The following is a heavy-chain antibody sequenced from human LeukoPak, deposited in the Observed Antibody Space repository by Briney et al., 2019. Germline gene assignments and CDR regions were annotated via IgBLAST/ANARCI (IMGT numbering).Heavy chain of an antibody. D-gene: IGHD6-13*01. J-gene: IGHJ4*02. CDR3: ARGHSSSWYFDY. V-gene: IGHV3-9*01. CDR1: GFTFDDYA. Sequence: GGSLRLSCAASGFTFDDYAMHWVRQAPGKGLERVAALTWNGGVIGYADSVKGRFTISRDNSKNTLYLQMNSLRAEDTAVYYCARGHSSSWYFDYWGQGTLVTVSS. CDR2: LTWNGGVI.